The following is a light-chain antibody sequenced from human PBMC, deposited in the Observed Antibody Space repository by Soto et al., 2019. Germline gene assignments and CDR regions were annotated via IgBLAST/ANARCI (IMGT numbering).Light chain of an antibody. CDR1: QSVNSNS. J-gene: IGKJ4*01. Sequence: EIVLTQSPGTLSLSPGERATLSCRASQSVNSNSLAWFQLKPGQAPRVLIYGASSRATGIPDRFSGSGSGTDFTLTISSLQSEDFAVYYCQQYNNWPPLTFGGGTKVDIK. V-gene: IGKV3-20*01. CDR2: GAS. CDR3: QQYNNWPPLT.